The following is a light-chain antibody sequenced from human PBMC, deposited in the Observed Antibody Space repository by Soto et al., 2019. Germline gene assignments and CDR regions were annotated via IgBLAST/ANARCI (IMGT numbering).Light chain of an antibody. J-gene: IGLJ1*01. CDR3: ATWDDSLNAYV. CDR1: GSNIGTNT. CDR2: SNN. Sequence: QSVLTQPTSASGTPGQGVTISCSGSGSNIGTNTVNWYQQLPGTAPKLLIHSNNQRPSGVPDRFSGSKSGTSASLAISGLQSDDEADYYCATWDDSLNAYVFGTGTKVTVL. V-gene: IGLV1-44*01.